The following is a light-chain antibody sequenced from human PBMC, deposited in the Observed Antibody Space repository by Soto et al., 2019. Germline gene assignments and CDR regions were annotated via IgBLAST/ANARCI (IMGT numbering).Light chain of an antibody. CDR2: EVV. V-gene: IGLV2-8*01. J-gene: IGLJ1*01. Sequence: QSSLTQPPSASGSPGQSVTISCTGTSGDIGGYNSVSWYQQHPGKAPRLIIYEVVQRPSGVPDRFSGSKSGNTASLTVSGLQAADEADYFCKSYAGSNTYVFGSGTKVTVL. CDR3: KSYAGSNTYV. CDR1: SGDIGGYNS.